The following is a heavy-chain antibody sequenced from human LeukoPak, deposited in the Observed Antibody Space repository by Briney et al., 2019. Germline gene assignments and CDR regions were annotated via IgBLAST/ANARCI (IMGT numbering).Heavy chain of an antibody. CDR3: ASCIAAAYNWFDP. Sequence: SVKVSCKASGGTFSSYAISWVRQAPGQGLEWMGGIIPIFGTANYAQKFQGRVTITADESTSTAYMELSSLRSEDAAVYYCASCIAAAYNWFDPWGQGTLVTVSS. CDR2: IIPIFGTA. CDR1: GGTFSSYA. D-gene: IGHD6-13*01. V-gene: IGHV1-69*01. J-gene: IGHJ5*02.